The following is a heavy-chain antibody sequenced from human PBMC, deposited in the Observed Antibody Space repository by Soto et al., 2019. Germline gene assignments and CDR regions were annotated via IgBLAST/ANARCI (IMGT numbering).Heavy chain of an antibody. V-gene: IGHV3-23*04. CDR3: AKDAVYNDGLWLVSD. D-gene: IGHD2-21*01. CDR2: ISGAGNT. J-gene: IGHJ1*01. Sequence: EVQLVESGGGLVKPGGSLRLSCVVSGFSFNYAIMWVRQAPGKGQEWVAGISGAGNTQYAASVKGRFTISRDKSKNTVDLQMNSLRGEDTAIYFCAKDAVYNDGLWLVSDWGQGTLVTVS. CDR1: GFSFNYA.